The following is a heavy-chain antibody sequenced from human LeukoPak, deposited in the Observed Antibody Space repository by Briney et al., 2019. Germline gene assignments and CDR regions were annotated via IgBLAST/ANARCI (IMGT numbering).Heavy chain of an antibody. V-gene: IGHV3-21*01. J-gene: IGHJ4*02. Sequence: GGSLRLSCAASGFTFSSYGMNWVRQAPGKGLEWVSSITSSSSYISYADSLKGRFTISRDNAKNSLYLQMNSLRAEDTAVYYCARVGGYENFDYWGQGTLVSVSS. D-gene: IGHD3-22*01. CDR1: GFTFSSYG. CDR2: ITSSSSYI. CDR3: ARVGGYENFDY.